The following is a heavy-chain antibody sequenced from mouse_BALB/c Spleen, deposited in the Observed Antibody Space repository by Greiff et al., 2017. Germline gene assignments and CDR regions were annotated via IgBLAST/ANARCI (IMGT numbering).Heavy chain of an antibody. CDR2: IWAGGST. CDR1: GFSLTSYG. CDR3: ARDNWDRAYFDY. Sequence: VMLVESGPGLVAPSQSLSITCTVSGFSLTSYGVHWVRQPPGKGLEWLGVIWAGGSTNYNSALMSRLSISKDNSKSQVFLKMNSLQTDDTAMYYCARDNWDRAYFDYWGQGTTLTVSS. J-gene: IGHJ2*01. V-gene: IGHV2-9*02. D-gene: IGHD4-1*01.